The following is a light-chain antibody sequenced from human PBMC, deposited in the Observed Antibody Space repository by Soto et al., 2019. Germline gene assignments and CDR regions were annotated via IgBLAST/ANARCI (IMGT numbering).Light chain of an antibody. CDR1: SSDVGGYNY. CDR3: SSSTSSSTYV. V-gene: IGLV2-14*01. CDR2: EVS. J-gene: IGLJ1*01. Sequence: QSVLTQPASVSGSPGQSITISCTGTSSDVGGYNYVSWYQQHPGKAPKLMIYEVSNRPSGVSDRFSGSRSGNTASLTISGLQAEDEADYYCSSSTSSSTYVFGTGTKLTVI.